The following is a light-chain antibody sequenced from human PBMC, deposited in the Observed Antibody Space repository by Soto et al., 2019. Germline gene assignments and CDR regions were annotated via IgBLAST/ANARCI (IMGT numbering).Light chain of an antibody. V-gene: IGKV4-1*01. CDR1: QSVLYSSNNKNY. CDR2: WAS. J-gene: IGKJ1*01. Sequence: DIVMTQSPDSLAVSLGERATINCKSSQSVLYSSNNKNYLAWYQQKPGQPPKLLIYWASTRESGVPDRFSGSGSGTDFTLTISRLQAEDVAVYYCQQYFRPWTFGQGTTVEIK. CDR3: QQYFRPWT.